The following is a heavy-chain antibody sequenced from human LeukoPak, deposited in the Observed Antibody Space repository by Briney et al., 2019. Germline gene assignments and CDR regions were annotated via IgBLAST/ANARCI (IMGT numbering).Heavy chain of an antibody. V-gene: IGHV3-23*01. CDR2: ISYSGGTT. Sequence: PGGSLRLSCAASGFTFSSYAMGWVRQPPGKGLEWVSSISYSGGTTHYADSVKGRFTISRDNSKNTLNLQMNSLRAEDTAVYYCAKGGYCSSTNCYYFDYWGQGPLVTVSS. CDR1: GFTFSSYA. D-gene: IGHD2-2*01. J-gene: IGHJ4*02. CDR3: AKGGYCSSTNCYYFDY.